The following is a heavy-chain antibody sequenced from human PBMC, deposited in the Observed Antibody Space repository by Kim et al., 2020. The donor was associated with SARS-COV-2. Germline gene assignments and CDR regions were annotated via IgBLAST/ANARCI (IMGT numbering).Heavy chain of an antibody. Sequence: GGSLRLSCAASGFTFGDYAMHWVRQAPGKGLEWVSVISWNSGSIGYADSVKGRFTISRDNAKNSLYLQMNSLRAEDTALYYCAKDYSSGWSPLYYCDYWPGNPGHRLL. V-gene: IGHV3-9*01. CDR1: GFTFGDYA. J-gene: IGHJ4*02. CDR3: AKDYSSGWSPLYYCDY. CDR2: ISWNSGSI. D-gene: IGHD6-19*01.